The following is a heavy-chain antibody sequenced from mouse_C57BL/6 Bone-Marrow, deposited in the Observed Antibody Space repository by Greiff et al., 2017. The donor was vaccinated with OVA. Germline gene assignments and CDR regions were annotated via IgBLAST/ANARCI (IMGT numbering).Heavy chain of an antibody. CDR2: IDPETGGT. CDR3: TRTREVILWFAY. V-gene: IGHV1-15*01. Sequence: VKLMESGAELVRPGASVTLSCKASGYTFTDYEMHWVKQTPVHGLEWIGAIDPETGGTAYNQKFKGKAILTADKSSSTAYMELRSLTSEDSAVYYCTRTREVILWFAYWGQGTLVTVSA. J-gene: IGHJ3*01. D-gene: IGHD2-13*01. CDR1: GYTFTDYE.